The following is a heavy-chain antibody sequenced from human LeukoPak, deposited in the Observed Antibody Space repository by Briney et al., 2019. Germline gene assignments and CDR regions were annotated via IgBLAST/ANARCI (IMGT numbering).Heavy chain of an antibody. CDR1: GFSIGTYC. D-gene: IGHD4-17*01. CDR3: ARDRAGVDYAGITDY. Sequence: GRSLRLSCAASGFSIGTYCLSWVRQAPGKGLEYVATIREDGTEKHYVDSVKGRFTISRDNAKNSLYLQMNSLRAEDTAVYFCARDRAGVDYAGITDYWGQGTLVTVSS. CDR2: IREDGTEK. V-gene: IGHV3-7*04. J-gene: IGHJ4*02.